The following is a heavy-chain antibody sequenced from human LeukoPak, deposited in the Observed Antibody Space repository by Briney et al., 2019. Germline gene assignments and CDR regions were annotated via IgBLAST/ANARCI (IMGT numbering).Heavy chain of an antibody. CDR1: GFSLTTSGMC. CDR3: ARIRGSRYYFDY. D-gene: IGHD6-13*01. V-gene: IGHV2-70*11. CDR2: IDWDDDK. Sequence: CGPAVVNPTQTLTLTCTFSGFSLTTSGMCVSWIRQPPGKALEWLARIDWDDDKYYSTSLRTRLTISKDTSKNQVVLTMTNMDPVDTATYYCARIRGSRYYFDYWGQGTLVTDSS. J-gene: IGHJ4*02.